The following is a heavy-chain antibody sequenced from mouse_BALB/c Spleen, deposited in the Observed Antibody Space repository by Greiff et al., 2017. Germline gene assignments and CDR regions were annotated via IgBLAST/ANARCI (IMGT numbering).Heavy chain of an antibody. CDR3: ARGRYDTFAY. CDR1: GFTFSDYY. CDR2: ISDGGSYT. D-gene: IGHD2-14*01. J-gene: IGHJ3*01. V-gene: IGHV5-4*02. Sequence: VQLKESGGGLVKPGGSLKLSCAASGFTFSDYYMYWVRQTPEKRLEWVATISDGGSYTYYPDSVKGRFTISRDNAENNLYLQMSSLKSEDTAMYYCARGRYDTFAYWGQGTLVTVSA.